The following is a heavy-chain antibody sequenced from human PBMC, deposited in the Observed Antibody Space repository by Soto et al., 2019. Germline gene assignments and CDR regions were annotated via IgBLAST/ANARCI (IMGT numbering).Heavy chain of an antibody. J-gene: IGHJ6*02. CDR1: GYSFTSYW. D-gene: IGHD2-8*01. CDR2: IYPGDSDT. CDR3: ARAGYCTNGVCWDYYYYYGMDV. Sequence: GESLKISCKGSGYSFTSYWIGWVRQMPGKGLEWMGIIYPGDSDTRYSPSFQGQVTISADKSISTAYLQWSSLKASDTAMYYCARAGYCTNGVCWDYYYYYGMDVWGPGTTVTVSS. V-gene: IGHV5-51*01.